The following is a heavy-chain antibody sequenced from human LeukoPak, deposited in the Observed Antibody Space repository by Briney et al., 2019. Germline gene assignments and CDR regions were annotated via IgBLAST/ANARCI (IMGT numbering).Heavy chain of an antibody. CDR3: ARRSGIAVAGAFDY. V-gene: IGHV3-23*01. Sequence: GGILRLSCAASGFTFSSYAMSWVRQAPGKGLEWVSGISTSGGNTDYADSVKGRFTISRDNSKKTLYLEMNSLRAEDTAVYYCARRSGIAVAGAFDYWGQGTLVTVSS. CDR2: ISTSGGNT. D-gene: IGHD6-19*01. J-gene: IGHJ4*02. CDR1: GFTFSSYA.